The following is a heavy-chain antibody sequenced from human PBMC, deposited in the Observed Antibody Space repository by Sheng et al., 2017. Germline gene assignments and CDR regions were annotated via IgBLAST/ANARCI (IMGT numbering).Heavy chain of an antibody. Sequence: QVQLVQSGAEVKKPGSSVKVSCKASGGTFSSYAISWVRQAPGQGLEWMGGIIPIFGTANYAQKFQGRVTITTDESTSTAYMELSSLRSEDTAVYYCARGGDYSNYPRYYYMDVWGKGTTVTVSS. D-gene: IGHD4-4*01. J-gene: IGHJ6*03. CDR3: ARGGDYSNYPRYYYMDV. V-gene: IGHV1-69*05. CDR2: IIPIFGTA. CDR1: GGTFSSYA.